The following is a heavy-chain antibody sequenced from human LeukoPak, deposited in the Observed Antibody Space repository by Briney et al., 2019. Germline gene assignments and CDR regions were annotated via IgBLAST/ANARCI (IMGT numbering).Heavy chain of an antibody. CDR3: ILEWGDFDSRADWTYYFDY. J-gene: IGHJ4*02. V-gene: IGHV3-15*01. D-gene: IGHD2-21*01. Sequence: PGGSLRLSCVASGLTFSKAWMSWVRQAPGKGLEWVGRIKSKIDGGTTDYAAPVRGRFTISRDDSKNTLYLQMNSLKTEDTAVYYCILEWGDFDSRADWTYYFDYWGQGTLVTVSS. CDR2: IKSKIDGGTT. CDR1: GLTFSKAW.